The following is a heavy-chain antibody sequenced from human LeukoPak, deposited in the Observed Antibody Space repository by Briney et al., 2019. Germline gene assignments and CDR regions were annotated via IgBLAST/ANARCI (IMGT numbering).Heavy chain of an antibody. CDR2: ISSSSSYI. D-gene: IGHD1-26*01. CDR1: GFTFSSYS. J-gene: IGHJ6*02. Sequence: PGGSLRLSCAASGFTFSSYSMNWVRQAPGKGLEWVSSISSSSSYIYYADSVKGRFTISRDNAKNSLYLQMNSLRAEDTAVHYCARDQGGSYSYYYYGMDVWGQGTTVTVSS. V-gene: IGHV3-21*01. CDR3: ARDQGGSYSYYYYGMDV.